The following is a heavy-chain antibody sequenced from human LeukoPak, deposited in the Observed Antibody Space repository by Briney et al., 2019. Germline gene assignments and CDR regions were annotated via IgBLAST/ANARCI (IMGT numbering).Heavy chain of an antibody. V-gene: IGHV3-30*02. J-gene: IGHJ4*02. CDR3: AKDSMWLLDKDGIDY. CDR1: GFTFSSYG. Sequence: GGSVRLSCAASGFTFSSYGMHWVRQSPGKGLEWVAFIRYDGSNKYYADSVKGRFTSSRDNSKNTLYLQMNGLRAEDTAVYYCAKDSMWLLDKDGIDYWGQGTLVTVSS. CDR2: IRYDGSNK. D-gene: IGHD5-12*01.